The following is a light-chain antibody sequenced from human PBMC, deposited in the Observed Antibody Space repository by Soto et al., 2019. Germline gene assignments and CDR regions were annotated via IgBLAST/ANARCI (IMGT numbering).Light chain of an antibody. V-gene: IGLV1-44*01. CDR1: NSNIGSNT. Sequence: QSVLTQPSSASGTPGQRVTISCSGSNSNIGSNTVNWYQQLPGTAPKLLIHSNNQRPSGVPDRFSGSKSGTSASLAISGLQSEDEGDYYCAAWDDSLNGWVFGGGTKL. CDR3: AAWDDSLNGWV. J-gene: IGLJ3*02. CDR2: SNN.